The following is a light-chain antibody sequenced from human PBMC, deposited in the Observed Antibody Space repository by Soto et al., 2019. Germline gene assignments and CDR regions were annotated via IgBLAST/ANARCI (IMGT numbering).Light chain of an antibody. CDR2: GAS. CDR3: QRHNNWPPWT. V-gene: IGKV3-15*01. CDR1: QSVSSN. J-gene: IGKJ1*01. Sequence: EIVMTQSPATLSVSPGERATLSCRASQSVSSNLAWYQQKPGQAPRLLIYGASTRATGIPARFSGSGSGTEFTLNIRSLQSEDCEVYYCQRHNNWPPWTFGQGNKVDI.